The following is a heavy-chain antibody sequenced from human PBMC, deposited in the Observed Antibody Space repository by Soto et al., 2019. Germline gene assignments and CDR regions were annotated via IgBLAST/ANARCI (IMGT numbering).Heavy chain of an antibody. J-gene: IGHJ5*02. Sequence: QVQLVQSGAEVKKPGASVKVSCKASGYTFTSYGISWVRQASGQGLEWMGWIRAYNGNTKYAQKLQGRVTRTTATCTSTAYMELGSLSSDATALYSCAVYEAYKWNDGGWFDPWGQGTLVTVSS. CDR3: AVYEAYKWNDGGWFDP. V-gene: IGHV1-18*01. D-gene: IGHD1-1*01. CDR2: IRAYNGNT. CDR1: GYTFTSYG.